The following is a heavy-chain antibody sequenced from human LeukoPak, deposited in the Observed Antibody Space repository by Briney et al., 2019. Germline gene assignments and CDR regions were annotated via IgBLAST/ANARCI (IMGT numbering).Heavy chain of an antibody. CDR1: GGSISSYY. V-gene: IGHV4-34*01. CDR3: ARGHWGFDY. D-gene: IGHD7-27*01. J-gene: IGHJ4*02. CDR2: INHSGST. Sequence: PSETLSLTCTVSGGSISSYYWSWIRQPPGKGLEWIGEINHSGSTNYNPSLKSRVTISVDTSKNQFSLKLSSVTAADTAVYYCARGHWGFDYWGQGTLVTVSS.